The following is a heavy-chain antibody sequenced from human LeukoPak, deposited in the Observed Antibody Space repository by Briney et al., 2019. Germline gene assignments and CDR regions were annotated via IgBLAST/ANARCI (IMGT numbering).Heavy chain of an antibody. Sequence: SETLSLTCTVSGGSISSGSYYWSWIRQPAGKGLEWIGRIYTSGSTNYNPSLKSRVTMSVDTSKNQFSLKLSSVTAADTAIYCCARASGDYWGQGTLVTVSS. J-gene: IGHJ4*02. CDR2: IYTSGST. CDR1: GGSISSGSYY. CDR3: ARASGDY. V-gene: IGHV4-61*02.